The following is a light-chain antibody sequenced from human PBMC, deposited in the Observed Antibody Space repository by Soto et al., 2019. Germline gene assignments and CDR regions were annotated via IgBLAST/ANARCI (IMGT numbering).Light chain of an antibody. Sequence: DIQMTQSPSSLSASVGDRVTITCQASQDFSDYLNWYHQKPGKATKFLIYDASYLETGVPSRFSGSGSGTDFTFTIGSLQPEDIGTYYCQQYQSLPFTFGPGTTVDI. CDR2: DAS. CDR1: QDFSDY. CDR3: QQYQSLPFT. V-gene: IGKV1-33*01. J-gene: IGKJ3*01.